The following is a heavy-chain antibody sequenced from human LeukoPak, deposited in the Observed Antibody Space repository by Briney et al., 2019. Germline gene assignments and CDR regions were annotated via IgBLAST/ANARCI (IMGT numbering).Heavy chain of an antibody. D-gene: IGHD6-13*01. V-gene: IGHV3-23*01. CDR1: GFTFNSYA. Sequence: GGSLRLSCAASGFTFNSYAISWVRQAPGKGLEWVSVISGSGGDTYHADSVKGRFTISRDISKNTLYLQMNSLRAEDTALYYCAKDMGVAATGTGGPIDYWGQGTLVTVSS. CDR2: ISGSGGDT. CDR3: AKDMGVAATGTGGPIDY. J-gene: IGHJ4*02.